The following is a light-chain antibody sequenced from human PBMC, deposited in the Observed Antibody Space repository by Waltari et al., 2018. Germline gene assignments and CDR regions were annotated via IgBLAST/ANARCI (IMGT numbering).Light chain of an antibody. V-gene: IGKV3-11*01. CDR3: QQRSNWPLLT. J-gene: IGKJ4*01. CDR2: DAS. CDR1: PSITNY. Sequence: EIVLTQSPATLSLSPAARSTLSCRASPSITNYLDWYQQKRGQAPRPLTSDASNRATGIPARFSGSGSGTDFTLTISGLEPEDFAVYYCQQRSNWPLLTFGGGTKVEIK.